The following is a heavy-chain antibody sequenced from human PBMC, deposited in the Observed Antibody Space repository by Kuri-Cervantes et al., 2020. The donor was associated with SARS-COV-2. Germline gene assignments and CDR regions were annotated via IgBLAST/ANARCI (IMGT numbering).Heavy chain of an antibody. J-gene: IGHJ4*02. V-gene: IGHV1-18*01. Sequence: ASVKVSCKTSGYTFTSYGTTWVRQAPGQGLEWMGWISHYSGNTDYAQRVQDRVILTRDTSTSTTYMELRSLRSDDTAVYYCARDSLDSSSWEFDYWGQGTLVTVSS. CDR1: GYTFTSYG. CDR2: ISHYSGNT. CDR3: ARDSLDSSSWEFDY. D-gene: IGHD6-6*01.